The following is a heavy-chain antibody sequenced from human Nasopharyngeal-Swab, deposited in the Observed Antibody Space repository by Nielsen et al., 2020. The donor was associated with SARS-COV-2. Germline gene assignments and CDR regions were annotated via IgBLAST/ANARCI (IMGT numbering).Heavy chain of an antibody. D-gene: IGHD6-6*01. J-gene: IGHJ6*02. CDR3: AKGIAARPFFFYYYGMDV. V-gene: IGHV3-9*01. CDR2: ISWNSGSI. Sequence: WIRQPPGKGLEWVSGISWNSGSIGYADSVKGRFTISRDNAKNSLYLQMNSLRAEDTALYYCAKGIAARPFFFYYYGMDVWGQGTTVTVSS.